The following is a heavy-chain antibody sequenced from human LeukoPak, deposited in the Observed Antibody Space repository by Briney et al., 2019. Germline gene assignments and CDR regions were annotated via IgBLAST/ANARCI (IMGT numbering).Heavy chain of an antibody. J-gene: IGHJ4*02. Sequence: GGSLRLSCVASGFTVSNNYMSWVRQAPGKGLEWVSVIYSGGSTYYADSVKGRFAISRDNSKNTLYLQMSSLRAEDTAVYYCARGDSGSYYFDYWGQGTLVTVSS. V-gene: IGHV3-66*01. D-gene: IGHD1-26*01. CDR2: IYSGGST. CDR1: GFTVSNNY. CDR3: ARGDSGSYYFDY.